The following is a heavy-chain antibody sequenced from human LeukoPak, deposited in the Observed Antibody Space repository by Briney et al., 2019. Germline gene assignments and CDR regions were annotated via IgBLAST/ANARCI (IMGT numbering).Heavy chain of an antibody. V-gene: IGHV3-33*01. D-gene: IGHD4-11*01. CDR1: GLTFRSFG. Sequence: PGGSLRLSCAAPGLTFRSFGMHWPRQAPGKGLEGVAFIWYDGSNKYYADSVKGRFTISRDNSKNTLYLQMNSLRVEDTAVYYCARDGTVTAGPFDPWGRGTLVTVSS. CDR2: IWYDGSNK. J-gene: IGHJ5*02. CDR3: ARDGTVTAGPFDP.